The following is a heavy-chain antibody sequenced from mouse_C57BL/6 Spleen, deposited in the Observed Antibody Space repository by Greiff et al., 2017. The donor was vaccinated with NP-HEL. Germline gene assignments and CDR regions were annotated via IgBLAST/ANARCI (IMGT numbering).Heavy chain of an antibody. CDR1: GYSITSGYY. Sequence: EVKLQESGPGLVKPSQSLSLTCSVTGYSITSGYYWNWIRQFPGNKLEWMGSISYDGSNNYNPSLKNRIPITRDTSKNQFFLKLNSVTTEDTATYYCARDRGLLDWYFDVWGTGTTVTVSS. V-gene: IGHV3-6*01. CDR3: ARDRGLLDWYFDV. D-gene: IGHD2-3*01. J-gene: IGHJ1*03. CDR2: ISYDGSN.